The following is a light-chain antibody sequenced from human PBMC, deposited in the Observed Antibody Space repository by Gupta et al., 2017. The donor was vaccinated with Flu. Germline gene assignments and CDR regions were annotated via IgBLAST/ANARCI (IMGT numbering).Light chain of an antibody. V-gene: IGLV2-23*01. CDR1: SSGVGSYNL. J-gene: IGLJ1*01. CDR3: CSYAGSSLYV. CDR2: EGS. Sequence: QSALTQPASVSGSPGQSITIYCTGTSSGVGSYNLVSWYQQHPGKAPKLMIYEGSKRPSGVSNRFSGSKSGNTASLTISGLQAEDEADYYCCSYAGSSLYVFGTGTKVTVL.